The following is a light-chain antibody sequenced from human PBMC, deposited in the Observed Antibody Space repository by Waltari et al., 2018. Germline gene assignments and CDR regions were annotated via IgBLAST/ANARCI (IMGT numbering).Light chain of an antibody. Sequence: EIVLTQSPGTLSLSPGERATLSCRASQRFGRTLTWYQQKPGQAPRLLIYGASSRATDIPDRFSGSGSGTDFSLTISRLEPEDFAVYYCQHYVRLPVTFGQGTKVEIK. J-gene: IGKJ1*01. CDR3: QHYVRLPVT. CDR2: GAS. CDR1: QRFGRT. V-gene: IGKV3-20*01.